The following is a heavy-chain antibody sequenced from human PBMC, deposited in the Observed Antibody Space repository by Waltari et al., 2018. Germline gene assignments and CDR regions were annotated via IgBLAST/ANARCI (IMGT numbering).Heavy chain of an antibody. Sequence: QLQLQESGPGLVKPSGTLSLICALSGDSMRNNWWRWVRQSPGKGLEWIGQVLGSGRTNYNPSFASRVTISLDTSTYQFALKMTSATAADTALYYCARDRGRGLYLDTWGQGTLVTVSP. CDR3: ARDRGRGLYLDT. V-gene: IGHV4-4*02. J-gene: IGHJ4*02. D-gene: IGHD2-15*01. CDR2: VLGSGRT. CDR1: GDSMRNNW.